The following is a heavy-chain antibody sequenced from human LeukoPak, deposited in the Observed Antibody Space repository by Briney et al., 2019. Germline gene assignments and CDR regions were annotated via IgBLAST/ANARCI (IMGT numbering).Heavy chain of an antibody. CDR1: GFTFSSYD. CDR3: ARGRGLTLSYHYFDY. V-gene: IGHV3-21*01. D-gene: IGHD3-10*01. CDR2: ISSTSSYI. J-gene: IGHJ4*02. Sequence: GGSLRLSCAASGFTFSSYDMNWVRQAPGKGLEWVSSISSTSSYIYYADSVNGRFTISRDNAKNSLYLQVNSLRDEDTAVYYCARGRGLTLSYHYFDYWGQGTLVTVSS.